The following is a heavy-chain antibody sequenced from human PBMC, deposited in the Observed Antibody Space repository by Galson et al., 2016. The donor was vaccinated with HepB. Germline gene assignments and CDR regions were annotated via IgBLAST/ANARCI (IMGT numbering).Heavy chain of an antibody. V-gene: IGHV4-31*03. CDR1: GGSISSGDYH. D-gene: IGHD2/OR15-2a*01. Sequence: TLSLTCTVSGGSISSGDYHWSWLRQLPGKGLEWIGCIQNSGSTYYNPSVKSRLIISVDTSKNQFSLELSSVTAADTAVYYGARGLNIIGPWGQGTLVTVSS. CDR2: IQNSGST. CDR3: ARGLNIIGP. J-gene: IGHJ5*02.